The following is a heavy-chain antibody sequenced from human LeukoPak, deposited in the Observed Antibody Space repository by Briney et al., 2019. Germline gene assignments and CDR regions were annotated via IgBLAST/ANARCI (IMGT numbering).Heavy chain of an antibody. CDR3: ARPSFGRYLDAFDI. V-gene: IGHV4-59*08. J-gene: IGHJ3*02. Sequence: PSETLSLTCTVSGGSISSYYWSWIRQPPGKGLEWIGYIYYSGSTNYNPSLKSRVTISVDTSKNQFSLKLSSVTAADTAVYYCARPSFGRYLDAFDIWGQGTMVTVSS. CDR2: IYYSGST. D-gene: IGHD3/OR15-3a*01. CDR1: GGSISSYY.